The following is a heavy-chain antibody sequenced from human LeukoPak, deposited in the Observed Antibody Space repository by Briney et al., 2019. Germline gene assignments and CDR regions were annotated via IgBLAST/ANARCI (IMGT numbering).Heavy chain of an antibody. CDR1: GLAFSSST. D-gene: IGHD1-14*01. V-gene: IGHV3-23*01. Sequence: GGSLRLSCAASGLAFSSSTMGWVRQAPGKGLECVSIISGSGAATYYTDSVTGRFTISRDNSENTLFLQMNSLRAEDTAVYYCAGRPSGEGLAPLDYWGQGALVAVSS. J-gene: IGHJ4*02. CDR3: AGRPSGEGLAPLDY. CDR2: ISGSGAAT.